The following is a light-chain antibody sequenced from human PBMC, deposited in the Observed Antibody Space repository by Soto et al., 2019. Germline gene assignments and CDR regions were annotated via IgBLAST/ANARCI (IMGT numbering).Light chain of an antibody. CDR1: NIESKN. Sequence: SYALTQPLSVSVALGQTARITCGGNNIESKNVHWSQQKPGHTPVLVIYRNFNRPSEIPERFSGSTSGNTATLTISRAQAGDEADYYCQVWDSSTSGYVFGTGTKVTVL. CDR3: QVWDSSTSGYV. V-gene: IGLV3-9*01. CDR2: RNF. J-gene: IGLJ1*01.